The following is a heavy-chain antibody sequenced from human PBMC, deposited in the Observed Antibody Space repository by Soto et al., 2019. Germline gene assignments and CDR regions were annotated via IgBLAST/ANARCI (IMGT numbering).Heavy chain of an antibody. V-gene: IGHV4-34*01. D-gene: IGHD3-3*01. CDR1: GWSFSGYY. J-gene: IGHJ6*02. Sequence: SDTLSLTCAVYGWSFSGYYWSWIRQPPGKGLEWIGEINHSGSTNYNPSLKSRVTISVDTSKNQFSLKLSSVTAADTAVYYCARVYDFWSVYRINYYGLDFGGQGPRVTVSS. CDR2: INHSGST. CDR3: ARVYDFWSVYRINYYGLDF.